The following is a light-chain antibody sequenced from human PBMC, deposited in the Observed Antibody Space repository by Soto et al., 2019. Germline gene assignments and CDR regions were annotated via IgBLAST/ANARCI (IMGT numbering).Light chain of an antibody. J-gene: IGKJ2*01. CDR1: QRLGST. V-gene: IGKV3-15*01. Sequence: EILMSRSQATLSVSQGERAPLPGRPSQRLGSTLAWYQQKPGQGPRLLIYGASTRATSIPARFSGSGSGTEFTLTINSLQSEDFAVYYCQQYNKWPPYTFGQGTKLEIK. CDR2: GAS. CDR3: QQYNKWPPYT.